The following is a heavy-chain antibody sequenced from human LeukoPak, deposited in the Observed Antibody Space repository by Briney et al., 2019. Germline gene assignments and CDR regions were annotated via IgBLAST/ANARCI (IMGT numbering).Heavy chain of an antibody. CDR1: GGSSSGYY. Sequence: SETLSLTCAVYGGSSSGYYWSWIRQPPGKGLEWIGEINHSGSTNYNPSLKSRVTISVDTSKNQFSLKLSSVTAADTAVYYCARGKVRIWFGELLGESYFDYWGQGTLVTVSS. CDR3: ARGKVRIWFGELLGESYFDY. V-gene: IGHV4-34*01. J-gene: IGHJ4*02. CDR2: INHSGST. D-gene: IGHD3-10*01.